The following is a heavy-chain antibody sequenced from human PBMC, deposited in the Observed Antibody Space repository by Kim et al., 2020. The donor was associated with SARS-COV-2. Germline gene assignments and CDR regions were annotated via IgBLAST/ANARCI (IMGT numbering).Heavy chain of an antibody. Sequence: SETLSLTCTVSGGSVSSGSYYWSWIRQPPGKGLEWIGYIYYSGSTNYNPSLKSRVTISVDTSKNQFSLKLSSVTAADTAVYYCARDVTARRMDVWGQGTTVTVSS. CDR3: ARDVTARRMDV. D-gene: IGHD6-6*01. CDR2: IYYSGST. V-gene: IGHV4-61*01. CDR1: GGSVSSGSYY. J-gene: IGHJ6*02.